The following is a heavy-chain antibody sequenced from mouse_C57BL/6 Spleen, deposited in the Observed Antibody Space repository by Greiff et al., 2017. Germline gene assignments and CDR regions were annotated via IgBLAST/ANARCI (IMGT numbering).Heavy chain of an antibody. J-gene: IGHJ1*03. V-gene: IGHV1-64*01. CDR1: GYTFTGYW. CDR3: ARSGYEGYFDV. Sequence: QVQLQQPGAELVKPGASVKLSCKASGYTFTGYWMHWVQQRPGQGLEWIGMIHPNSGSTNSNEPFKSKATLTVDKSSRTAYMQLSSRTSEDSAVYYYARSGYEGYFDVWGTGTTVTVSS. D-gene: IGHD2-2*01. CDR2: IHPNSGST.